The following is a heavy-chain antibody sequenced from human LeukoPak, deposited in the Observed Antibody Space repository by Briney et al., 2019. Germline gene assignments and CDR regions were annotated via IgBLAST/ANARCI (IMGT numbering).Heavy chain of an antibody. CDR2: INQDGSEE. Sequence: PGGSLRLSCAASGFTFSSYWMSWVRQAPGKGLEWVANINQDGSEEHYVDSVKGRFTISRDNAKNSTYLQMNSLRAEDTSVYYCAGARDFGTYWGQGTLVTVSS. V-gene: IGHV3-7*01. J-gene: IGHJ4*02. D-gene: IGHD1-1*01. CDR1: GFTFSSYW. CDR3: AGARDFGTY.